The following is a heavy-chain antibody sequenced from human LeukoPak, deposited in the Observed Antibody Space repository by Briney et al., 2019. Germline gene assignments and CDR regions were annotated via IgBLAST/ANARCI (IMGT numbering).Heavy chain of an antibody. J-gene: IGHJ4*02. CDR2: IYYSGST. CDR3: ARARYFDWLLDY. CDR1: GGSISSGDYC. Sequence: SETLSLTCTVSGGSISSGDYCWSWIRQPPGKGLEWIGYIYYSGSTYYNPSLKSRVTISVDTSKNQFSLKLSSVTAADTAVYYCARARYFDWLLDYWGQGTLVTVSS. D-gene: IGHD3-9*01. V-gene: IGHV4-30-4*01.